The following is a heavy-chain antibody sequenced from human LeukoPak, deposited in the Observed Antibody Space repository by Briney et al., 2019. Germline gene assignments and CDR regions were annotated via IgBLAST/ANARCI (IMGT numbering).Heavy chain of an antibody. Sequence: SETLSLTCSVSGGSINSFYWSWVRQSPGKGLEWIGYIYYSGGAIYNSSLKSRVTILVDTSKNQFSLKLSSVTAADTAVYYCARQGYSAYEILDYWGQGTLVTVSS. CDR3: ARQGYSAYEILDY. CDR2: IYYSGGA. J-gene: IGHJ4*02. D-gene: IGHD5-12*01. V-gene: IGHV4-59*08. CDR1: GGSINSFY.